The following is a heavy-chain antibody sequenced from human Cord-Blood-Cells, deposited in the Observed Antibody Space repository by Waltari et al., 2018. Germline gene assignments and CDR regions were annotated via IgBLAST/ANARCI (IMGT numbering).Heavy chain of an antibody. CDR2: MNPHSGNT. CDR3: ARDQLGIDAFDI. D-gene: IGHD7-27*01. J-gene: IGHJ3*02. V-gene: IGHV1-8*03. CDR1: GYTFTSYD. Sequence: QVQLVQSGAEVKKPGASVKLSCKASGYTFTSYDINWVRQATGQGLEWMGWMNPHSGNTGYAQKFQGRVTITRNTSISTAYMELSSLRSEDTAVYYCARDQLGIDAFDIWGQGTMVTVSS.